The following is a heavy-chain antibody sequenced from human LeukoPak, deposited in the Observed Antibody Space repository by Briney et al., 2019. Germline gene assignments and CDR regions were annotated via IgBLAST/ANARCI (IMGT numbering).Heavy chain of an antibody. CDR3: VKDVVVVAVPPH. Sequence: GSLRLSCSASGFTFSSYAMHWVRQAPGKGLEYVSGISSNGGSTYYADSVKGRFTISRDNSKNTLYLQMSSLRPEDTAVYYCVKDVVVVAVPPHWGRGTLVTVSS. CDR2: ISSNGGST. J-gene: IGHJ4*02. D-gene: IGHD2-15*01. CDR1: GFTFSSYA. V-gene: IGHV3-64D*06.